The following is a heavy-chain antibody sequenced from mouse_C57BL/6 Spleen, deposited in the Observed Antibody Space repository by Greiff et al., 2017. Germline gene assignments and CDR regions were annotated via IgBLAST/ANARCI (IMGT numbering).Heavy chain of an antibody. CDR3: ARFITTVADY. CDR1: GYTFTSYW. CDR2: IDPSDSYT. Sequence: QVQLQQPGAELVKPGASVKLSCKASGYTFTSYWMPWVNQRPGQGLEWIGEIDPSDSYTNYNQKFKGKATLTVDTSSSTAYMQLSSLTSEDSAVYYCARFITTVADYWGQGTTLTVSS. J-gene: IGHJ2*01. D-gene: IGHD1-1*01. V-gene: IGHV1-50*01.